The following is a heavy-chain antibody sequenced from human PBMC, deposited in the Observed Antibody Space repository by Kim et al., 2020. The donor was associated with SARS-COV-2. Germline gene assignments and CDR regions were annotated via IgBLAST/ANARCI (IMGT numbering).Heavy chain of an antibody. D-gene: IGHD2-8*01. CDR1: GFTFSGSYW. J-gene: IGHJ4*02. CDR3: VRTIGVYFYY. CDR2: INSDGSSI. Sequence: LSLTCAASGFTFSGSYWMHWVRQVPGKGLVWVSRINSDGSSISYADSVRGRFTISRDNAKNTLYLQMNSLRAEDTAVYYCVRTIGVYFYYWGQGTLV. V-gene: IGHV3-74*01.